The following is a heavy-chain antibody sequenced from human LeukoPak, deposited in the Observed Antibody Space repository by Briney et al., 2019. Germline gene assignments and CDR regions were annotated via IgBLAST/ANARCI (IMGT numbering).Heavy chain of an antibody. CDR1: GGSISSYY. CDR3: ARAEQQLAPRFDP. D-gene: IGHD6-13*01. Sequence: PSETLSLTCTVSGGSISSYYWSWIRQPPGKGLEWIGYIYYSGSTNYNPSLKSRVTISVDTSKNQFSLKLSSVTAADTAVYYCARAEQQLAPRFDPWGQGTLVTVSS. CDR2: IYYSGST. J-gene: IGHJ5*02. V-gene: IGHV4-59*01.